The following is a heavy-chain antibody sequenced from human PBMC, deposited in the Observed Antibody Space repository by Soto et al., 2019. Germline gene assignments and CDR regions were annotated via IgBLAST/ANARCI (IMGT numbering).Heavy chain of an antibody. V-gene: IGHV3-21*01. CDR1: GFTFSSYS. Sequence: WALRLSCAASGFTFSSYSMNWVRQAPGKGLEWVSSISNSSSYKYYPHSVKSRFTIPKDNAKNSLYLKMNSLRDEDTAVYYCARMVFAVDEPLHDWGQGTMVPVSS. J-gene: IGHJ4*02. CDR2: ISNSSSYK. D-gene: IGHD3-3*01. CDR3: ARMVFAVDEPLHD.